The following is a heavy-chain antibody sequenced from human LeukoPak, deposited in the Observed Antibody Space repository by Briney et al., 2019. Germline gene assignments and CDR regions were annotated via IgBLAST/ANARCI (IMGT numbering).Heavy chain of an antibody. CDR2: IIPILGIA. J-gene: IGHJ6*02. D-gene: IGHD4-11*01. CDR1: GGTFSSYA. CDR3: ARTLQSRGMDV. V-gene: IGHV1-69*04. Sequence: SVKVSCKASGGTFSSYAISWVRQAPGQGLEWMGRIIPILGIANYAQKFQGRVTITADKSTSTAYMELSSLRSGDTAVYYCARTLQSRGMDVWGQGTTVTVSS.